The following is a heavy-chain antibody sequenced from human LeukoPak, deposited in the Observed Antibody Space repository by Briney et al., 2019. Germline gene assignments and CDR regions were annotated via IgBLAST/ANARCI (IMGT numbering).Heavy chain of an antibody. CDR2: IYYSGST. D-gene: IGHD5/OR15-5a*01. CDR3: ARRVVSITPYFDY. Sequence: SETLSVTCTVSGGSISSSSYYWGWIRQPPGEGLEWIGSIYYSGSTYYNPSLKSRIIISVDTSKNQFSLKLRSVTAADTAIYYCARRVVSITPYFDYWGQGTLVTVSS. CDR1: GGSISSSSYY. J-gene: IGHJ4*02. V-gene: IGHV4-39*01.